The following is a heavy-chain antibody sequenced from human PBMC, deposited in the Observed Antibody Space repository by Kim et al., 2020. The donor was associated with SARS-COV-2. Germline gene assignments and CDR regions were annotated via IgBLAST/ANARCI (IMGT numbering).Heavy chain of an antibody. D-gene: IGHD5-12*01. V-gene: IGHV4-39*01. Sequence: SETLSLTCTVSGGSITSNDYYWGWIRQPPGNGLEWIGSIYYSGSTYYNPSLKSRVTISVDTSKNQFSLRLNSVTATDRAIYYCTRHAGYKYGHDDDHFDSWGQGTLVTVSS. CDR1: GGSITSNDYY. J-gene: IGHJ4*02. CDR3: TRHAGYKYGHDDDHFDS. CDR2: IYYSGST.